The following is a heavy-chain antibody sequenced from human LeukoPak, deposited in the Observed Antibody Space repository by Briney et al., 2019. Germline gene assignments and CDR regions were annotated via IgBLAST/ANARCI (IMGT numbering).Heavy chain of an antibody. CDR3: ARDASPLLNILGYFDY. CDR1: GFTFSSYW. CDR2: IKQDGSEK. Sequence: QSGGSLRLSCAASGFTFSSYWMSWVRQAPGKGLEWVANIKQDGSEKYYVDSVKGRFTISRDNAKNSLYLQMNSLRAEDTAVYYCARDASPLLNILGYFDYWGQGTLVTVSS. V-gene: IGHV3-7*01. J-gene: IGHJ4*02. D-gene: IGHD3-9*01.